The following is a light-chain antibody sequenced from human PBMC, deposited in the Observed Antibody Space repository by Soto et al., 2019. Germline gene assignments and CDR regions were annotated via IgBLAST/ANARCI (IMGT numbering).Light chain of an antibody. CDR2: DAS. CDR3: QQYDYVPLT. J-gene: IGKJ5*01. V-gene: IGKV1-33*01. Sequence: DIQMTQSPSSLSASVGDRVTITCQASQGISKYLSWYQQKPGKAPKLLVYDASNLETGVPSRFSGSGSGTEFTFSLSSLQAEDIATYYCQQYDYVPLTFGQGTRLEI. CDR1: QGISKY.